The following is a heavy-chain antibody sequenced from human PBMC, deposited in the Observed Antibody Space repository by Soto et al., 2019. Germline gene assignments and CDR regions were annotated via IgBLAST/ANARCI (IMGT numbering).Heavy chain of an antibody. D-gene: IGHD6-6*01. CDR3: ARHLTPYSSSEAYYYGMDV. CDR2: IYPGDSDT. V-gene: IGHV5-51*01. Sequence: PGESLKISCKGSGYSFTSYWIGWVRQMPGKGLEWMGIIYPGDSDTRYSPSFQGQVTISADKSISTAYLQWSSLKASDTAMYYCARHLTPYSSSEAYYYGMDVWGQGTTVTVSS. J-gene: IGHJ6*02. CDR1: GYSFTSYW.